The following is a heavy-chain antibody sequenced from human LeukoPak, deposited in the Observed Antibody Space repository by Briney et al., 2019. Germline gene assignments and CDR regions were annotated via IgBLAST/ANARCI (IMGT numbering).Heavy chain of an antibody. V-gene: IGHV1-2*02. CDR3: ARDRVLLWFGERNWFDP. CDR1: GYTFTGYY. D-gene: IGHD3-10*01. Sequence: VASVKVSCKASGYTFTGYYMHWVRQAPGQGLEWMGWINPNSGGTNYAQKFQGRVTMTRDTSISTAYMELSRLRSDDTAVYYCARDRVLLWFGERNWFDPWGQGTLVTVSS. CDR2: INPNSGGT. J-gene: IGHJ5*02.